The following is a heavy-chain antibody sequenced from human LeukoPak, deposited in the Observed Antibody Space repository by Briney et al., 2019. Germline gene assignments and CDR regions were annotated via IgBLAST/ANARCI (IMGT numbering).Heavy chain of an antibody. J-gene: IGHJ4*02. CDR1: GFTFSSYA. V-gene: IGHV3-23*01. CDR2: ISGSGGST. D-gene: IGHD3-10*01. Sequence: GGSLRLSCAAPGFTFSSYAMSWVRQAPGKGLEWVSAISGSGGSTYYADSVKGRFTISRDNSKNTLYLQMNSLRAEDTAVYYCAKDRPLWFGDTQGYFDYWGQGTLVTVSS. CDR3: AKDRPLWFGDTQGYFDY.